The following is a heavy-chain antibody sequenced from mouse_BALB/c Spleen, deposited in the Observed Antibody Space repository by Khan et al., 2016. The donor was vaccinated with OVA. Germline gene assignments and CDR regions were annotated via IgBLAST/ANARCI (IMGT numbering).Heavy chain of an antibody. CDR1: GYTFNSYY. CDR2: INPNNGDA. V-gene: IGHV1S81*02. D-gene: IGHD2-2*01. J-gene: IGHJ3*01. Sequence: QVQLQQSGAELVKPGASVKLSCKASGYTFNSYYMYWVKQRPGQGLEWIGEINPNNGDANFNEKFKNKATLTVDKSSNTAFMQLSSLTSEDSAVYYCTRSGYGSFAYWGQGTRVTVSA. CDR3: TRSGYGSFAY.